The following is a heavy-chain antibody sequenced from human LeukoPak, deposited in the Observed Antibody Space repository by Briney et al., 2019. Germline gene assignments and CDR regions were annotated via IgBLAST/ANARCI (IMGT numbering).Heavy chain of an antibody. Sequence: SVKVSCKASGGTFSSYGISWVRQAPGQGIEWMGGIIPIFGTANYAQKFQGRVTITADESTSTAYMELSSLRSEDTAVYYCARPYSSSSYYYGMDVWGQGTTVTVPS. CDR3: ARPYSSSSYYYGMDV. CDR2: IIPIFGTA. D-gene: IGHD6-6*01. V-gene: IGHV1-69*13. J-gene: IGHJ6*02. CDR1: GGTFSSYG.